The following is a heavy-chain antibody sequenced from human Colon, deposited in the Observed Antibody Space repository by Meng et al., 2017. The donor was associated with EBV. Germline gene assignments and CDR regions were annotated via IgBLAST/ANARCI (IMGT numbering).Heavy chain of an antibody. CDR3: ARDTSTWGNKGLDH. V-gene: IGHV4-30-2*01. J-gene: IGHJ4*02. D-gene: IGHD7-27*01. CDR1: GDSVTNGGYS. CDR2: IYHSGST. Sequence: QLPLAQSGSGPVKPSQTLLLTCVVSGDSVTNGGYSWSWIRQPPGKGLEWIGYIYHSGSTKYNPSLKSRVTISVDTSKNQFSLKLSSVTAADTAVYYCARDTSTWGNKGLDHWGQGILVTVSS.